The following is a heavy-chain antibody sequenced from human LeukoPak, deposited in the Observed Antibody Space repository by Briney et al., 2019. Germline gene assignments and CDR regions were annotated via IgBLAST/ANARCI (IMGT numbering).Heavy chain of an antibody. CDR2: IYPGDSDT. CDR3: ARSRLFLEWLFQLDAFDI. CDR1: GYSFTSYW. J-gene: IGHJ3*02. Sequence: PGESLKISCKGSGYSFTSYWIGWVRQMPGKGLEWMGIIYPGDSDTRYSPSFQGQVTISADKSISTAYLQWSSLKASDTAMYYCARSRLFLEWLFQLDAFDIWGQGTMVTVSS. V-gene: IGHV5-51*01. D-gene: IGHD3-3*01.